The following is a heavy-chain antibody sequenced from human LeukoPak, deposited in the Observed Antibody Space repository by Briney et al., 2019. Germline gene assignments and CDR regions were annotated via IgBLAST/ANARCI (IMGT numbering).Heavy chain of an antibody. J-gene: IGHJ4*02. V-gene: IGHV4-34*01. Sequence: SETLSLTCAVYGGSFSGYYWSWIRQPPGKGLEWIGEINHSGSTNYNPSLKSRVTISVDTSKNQFSLKLSSVTAADTAVYYCARGGPTLVRGVIIPPYFDYWGQGTLVTVSS. CDR2: INHSGST. D-gene: IGHD3-10*01. CDR3: ARGGPTLVRGVIIPPYFDY. CDR1: GGSFSGYY.